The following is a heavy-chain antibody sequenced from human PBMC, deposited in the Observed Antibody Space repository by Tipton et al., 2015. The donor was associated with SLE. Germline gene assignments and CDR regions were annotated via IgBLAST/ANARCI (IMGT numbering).Heavy chain of an antibody. CDR2: IYYSGST. J-gene: IGHJ3*02. V-gene: IGHV4-59*11. Sequence: TLSLTCTVSGGSIISQYWSWIRQPPGKGLEWIGYIYYSGSTTYNPSLESRATISVETSENQFSLKLTSVTAADTAVYYCARGTPWSEASDIWGQGTMVMVSS. CDR3: ARGTPWSEASDI. CDR1: GGSIISQY. D-gene: IGHD3-3*01.